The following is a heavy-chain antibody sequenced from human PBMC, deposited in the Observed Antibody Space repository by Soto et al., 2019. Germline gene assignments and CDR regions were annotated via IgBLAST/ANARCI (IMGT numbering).Heavy chain of an antibody. D-gene: IGHD4-17*01. Sequence: QLQLQESGPGLVKPSETLSLNCTVSGGPMSDFNHYWGWVRQSPGKGLEWIGTISLNGDTYYNPSLLSRVSISTDTSKSQISLTLASVTAADSALYFCAGQWGAQYGDYQNFDPWGQGTLVTVSS. CDR1: GGPMSDFNHY. J-gene: IGHJ5*01. V-gene: IGHV4-39*01. CDR2: ISLNGDT. CDR3: AGQWGAQYGDYQNFDP.